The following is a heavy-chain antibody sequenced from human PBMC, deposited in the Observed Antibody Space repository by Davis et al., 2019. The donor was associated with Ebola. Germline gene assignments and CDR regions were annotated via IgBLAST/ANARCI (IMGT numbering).Heavy chain of an antibody. V-gene: IGHV4-34*01. CDR3: ARGEGRLRW. Sequence: SETLSLTCAVYGGSFSGYYWSWIRQPPRKGLEWIGEINHSGSTNYNPSLKSRVTISVDTSKNQFSLKLSSVTAADTAVYYCARGEGRLRWWGQGTLVTVSS. J-gene: IGHJ4*02. D-gene: IGHD5-12*01. CDR1: GGSFSGYY. CDR2: INHSGST.